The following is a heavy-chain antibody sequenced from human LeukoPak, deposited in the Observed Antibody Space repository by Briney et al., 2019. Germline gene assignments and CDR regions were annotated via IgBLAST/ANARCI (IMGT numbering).Heavy chain of an antibody. D-gene: IGHD1-26*01. J-gene: IGHJ4*02. CDR3: ARQYSGSYYVDY. V-gene: IGHV1-58*02. Sequence: SVKVSCKASGFTFTSSAMQWVRQARGQRLEWIGWIVVGSGNTNYAQKSQERVTITRDMSTSTAYMELSSLRSDDTAVYYCARQYSGSYYVDYWGQGTLVTVSS. CDR1: GFTFTSSA. CDR2: IVVGSGNT.